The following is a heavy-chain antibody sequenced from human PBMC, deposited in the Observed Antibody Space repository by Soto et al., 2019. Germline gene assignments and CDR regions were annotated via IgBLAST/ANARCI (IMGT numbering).Heavy chain of an antibody. Sequence: GASLKISCAASGLTFSSFAMSWVRQAPGKGLEWVSGISGSGGSTYHADSVKGRFIISRDNSKNMLYLQMNSVRPEDTAVYYCAKGHSSSPSPQYYYYGMDVWGQGTTVTVSS. V-gene: IGHV3-23*01. CDR3: AKGHSSSPSPQYYYYGMDV. D-gene: IGHD6-13*01. CDR2: ISGSGGST. CDR1: GLTFSSFA. J-gene: IGHJ6*02.